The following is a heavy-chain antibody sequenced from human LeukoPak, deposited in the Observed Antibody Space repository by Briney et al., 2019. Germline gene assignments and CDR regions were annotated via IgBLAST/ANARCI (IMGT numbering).Heavy chain of an antibody. D-gene: IGHD3-22*01. CDR1: GFTFTSSA. Sequence: GASVKVSCKASGFTFTSSATQWVRQARGQRLEWIGWIVVGSGNTNYAQRFQERVTITRDMSTSTAYMELSSLRSEDTAVYYCAAAGYDSSGYRSDWGQGTLVTVSS. CDR3: AAAGYDSSGYRSD. V-gene: IGHV1-58*02. J-gene: IGHJ4*02. CDR2: IVVGSGNT.